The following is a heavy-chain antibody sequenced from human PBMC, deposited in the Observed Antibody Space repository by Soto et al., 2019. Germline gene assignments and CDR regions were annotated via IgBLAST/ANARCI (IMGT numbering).Heavy chain of an antibody. CDR3: ARYGVVVVAATYYYYYMDV. Sequence: ASVKVSCKASGYTFTSYDINWVRQATGQGLEWMGWMNTNSGNTGYAQNFQGRVTMTRNTSISSAYMELSSLRSDDTAVYYCARYGVVVVAATYYYYYMDVWGKGTTVTVSS. J-gene: IGHJ6*03. CDR1: GYTFTSYD. D-gene: IGHD2-15*01. CDR2: MNTNSGNT. V-gene: IGHV1-8*01.